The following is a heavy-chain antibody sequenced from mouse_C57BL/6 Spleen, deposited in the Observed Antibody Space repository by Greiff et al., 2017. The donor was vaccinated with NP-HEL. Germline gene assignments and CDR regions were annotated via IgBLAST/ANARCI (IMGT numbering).Heavy chain of an antibody. J-gene: IGHJ3*01. D-gene: IGHD4-1*01. CDR2: INPSSGYT. Sequence: VQLQQSGAELARPGASVKMSCKASGYTFTSYTMHWVKQRPGQGLEWIGYINPSSGYTKYNQKFKDKATLTADKSSSTAYMQLSSLTSEDSAVYYCARSWDEAWFAYWGQGTLVTVSA. V-gene: IGHV1-4*01. CDR3: ARSWDEAWFAY. CDR1: GYTFTSYT.